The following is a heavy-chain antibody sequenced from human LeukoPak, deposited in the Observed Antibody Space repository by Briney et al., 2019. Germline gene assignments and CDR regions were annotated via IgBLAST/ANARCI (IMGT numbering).Heavy chain of an antibody. D-gene: IGHD3-9*01. CDR1: GGSISSYY. J-gene: IGHJ2*01. CDR3: AREAYDILTGYRSYWYFDL. V-gene: IGHV4-59*01. Sequence: SETLSLTCTVSGGSISSYYWSWIRQPPGKGLEWIGYIYYSGSTNYNPSLKSRVTISVDRSKNQFSLKLSSVTAADTAVYYCAREAYDILTGYRSYWYFDLWGRGTLVTVSS. CDR2: IYYSGST.